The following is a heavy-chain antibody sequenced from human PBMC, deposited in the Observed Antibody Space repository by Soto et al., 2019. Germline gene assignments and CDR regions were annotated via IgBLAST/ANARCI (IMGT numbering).Heavy chain of an antibody. CDR1: GFTFSSYS. J-gene: IGHJ4*02. V-gene: IGHV3-48*02. D-gene: IGHD1-26*01. Sequence: GGSLRLSCAASGFTFSSYSVNWVRQAPGKGLEWVSYISSRSKTIFYADSVKGRFTVSRDNAKNSQYLQMNSLRDEDTAVYYCAREDILGARSFDYWGQGTLVTVSS. CDR3: AREDILGARSFDY. CDR2: ISSRSKTI.